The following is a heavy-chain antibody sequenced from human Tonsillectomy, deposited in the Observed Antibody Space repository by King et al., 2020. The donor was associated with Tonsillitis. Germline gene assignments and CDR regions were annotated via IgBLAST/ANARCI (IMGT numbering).Heavy chain of an antibody. CDR2: IYYSGST. V-gene: IGHV4-59*01. CDR3: ARDYGDSSSWWFDY. D-gene: IGHD6-13*01. J-gene: IGHJ4*02. CDR1: SGSMSYYY. Sequence: VQLQESGPGLVKPSETLSLTCTVSSGSMSYYYWSWIRQPPGKGLEWIGYIYYSGSTNYNPSLKSRVTISVDTSKNQFSLKLNSVTAADTAVYYCARDYGDSSSWWFDYWGQGTLVTVSS.